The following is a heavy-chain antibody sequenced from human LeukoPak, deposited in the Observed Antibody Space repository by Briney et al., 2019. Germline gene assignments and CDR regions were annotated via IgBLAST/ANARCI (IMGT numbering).Heavy chain of an antibody. CDR1: GYSISSGYY. CDR3: ARHNRRLSYRPPLDY. CDR2: IYHSGST. J-gene: IGHJ4*02. V-gene: IGHV4-38-2*01. Sequence: SETLSLTCAVSGYSISSGYYWGWIRQPPGKGLEWIGSIYHSGSTYYNPSLKSRVTISVDTSKNQFSLKLSSVTAADTAVYYCARHNRRLSYRPPLDYWGQGTLVTVSS. D-gene: IGHD1-26*01.